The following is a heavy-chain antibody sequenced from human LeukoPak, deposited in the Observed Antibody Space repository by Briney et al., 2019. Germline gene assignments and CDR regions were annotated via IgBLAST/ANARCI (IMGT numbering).Heavy chain of an antibody. Sequence: GGSLRLSCAASGFTFSTNPMTWVRQAPGKGLEWVSSISGSGTNTYYADSVKGRYTISRDNSKNTLYLHMSSLRADDTAIYYCAREAYYDCSGSLDYWGQGTLVTVSS. CDR2: ISGSGTNT. V-gene: IGHV3-23*01. D-gene: IGHD3-22*01. CDR1: GFTFSTNP. CDR3: AREAYYDCSGSLDY. J-gene: IGHJ4*02.